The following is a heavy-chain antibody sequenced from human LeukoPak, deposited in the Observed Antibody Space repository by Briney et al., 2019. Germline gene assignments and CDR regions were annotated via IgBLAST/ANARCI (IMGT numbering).Heavy chain of an antibody. Sequence: GPVKVSCKASGYTFPSYGISWVRQAPGQGLEWMGWISAYNGNTNYAQKLQGRVTMTTDTSTSTAYMELRSLRSDDTAVYYCARAEQWLEDYWGQGTLVTVSS. D-gene: IGHD6-19*01. CDR2: ISAYNGNT. V-gene: IGHV1-18*01. J-gene: IGHJ4*02. CDR3: ARAEQWLEDY. CDR1: GYTFPSYG.